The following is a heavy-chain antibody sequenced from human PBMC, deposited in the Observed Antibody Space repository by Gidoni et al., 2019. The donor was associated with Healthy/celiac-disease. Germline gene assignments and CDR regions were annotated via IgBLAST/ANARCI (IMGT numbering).Heavy chain of an antibody. D-gene: IGHD6-13*01. CDR2: ISGSGGST. CDR3: AKGVGGQLVRLLAFDI. Sequence: EVQLLESGGGLVQPGGSLRLSCAASGFTFSSYAMSWVRQAPGKGLEWVSAISGSGGSTYYADSVKGRFTISRDNSKNTLYLQMNSLRAEDTAVYYCAKGVGGQLVRLLAFDIWGQGTMVTVSS. V-gene: IGHV3-23*01. J-gene: IGHJ3*02. CDR1: GFTFSSYA.